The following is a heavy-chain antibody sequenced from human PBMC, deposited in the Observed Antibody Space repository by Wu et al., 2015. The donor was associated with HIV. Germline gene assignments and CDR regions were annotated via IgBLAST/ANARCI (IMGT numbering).Heavy chain of an antibody. J-gene: IGHJ3*01. CDR1: GGSFSNYV. Sequence: QVQLVQSGAEVKNPGSSVRVSCKASGGSFSNYVISWVRQGPGQGLEWMGGIIPIFGTANYAQNFQGRLTITTDESTTTVYMELNGLRSEDTAVYYCARDIFYDTSGYYAVLHVWGQRGHWSPSLQ. CDR3: ARDIFYDTSGYYAVLHV. CDR2: IIPIFGTA. V-gene: IGHV1-69*05. D-gene: IGHD3-22*01.